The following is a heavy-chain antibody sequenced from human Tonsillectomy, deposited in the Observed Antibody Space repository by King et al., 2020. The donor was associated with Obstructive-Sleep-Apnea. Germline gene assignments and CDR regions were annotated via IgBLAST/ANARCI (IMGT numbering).Heavy chain of an antibody. V-gene: IGHV3-7*03. CDR3: ARDPAPET. D-gene: IGHD1-14*01. J-gene: IGHJ4*02. CDR2: IKQDGRAK. CDR1: GFTFSTYG. Sequence: DVQLVQSGGGLVQPGGSLKLSCAASGFTFSTYGMSWARQAPGKGLGGVANIKQDGRAKYYVDSVKGRFTISRNNAKNSLYLQMNSLRVEDTAVYYCARDPAPETWGQGTLVTVSS.